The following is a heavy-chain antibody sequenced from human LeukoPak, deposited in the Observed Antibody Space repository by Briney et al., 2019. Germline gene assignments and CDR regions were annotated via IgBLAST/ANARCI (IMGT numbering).Heavy chain of an antibody. CDR2: IKSKSDGGST. V-gene: IGHV3-15*07. CDR3: TTFTVVVIAASPFS. D-gene: IGHD2-21*01. Sequence: GGSLRLSCAASGFTFSNAWMNWVRQAPGKGLEWVGLIKSKSDGGSTDYAAPVKGRFTISRDDSNNVLYLQMNSLKIEDTAIYYCTTFTVVVIAASPFSWGQGTLVTVSS. J-gene: IGHJ5*02. CDR1: GFTFSNAW.